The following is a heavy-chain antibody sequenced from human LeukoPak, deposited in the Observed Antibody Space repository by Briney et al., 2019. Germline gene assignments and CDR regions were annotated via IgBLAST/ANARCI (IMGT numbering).Heavy chain of an antibody. Sequence: SESLSLTCGVHGVSTTGYYWSWIRQPPGEALQWIGEIDPSGSTIENPSLKSRVTLSMDTSMNQLFLTLTSVTAADAATYYCARIRCGPTQHRCYNHWGRGALVTVSS. V-gene: IGHV4-34*01. J-gene: IGHJ5*02. CDR2: IDPSGST. CDR1: GVSTTGYY. D-gene: IGHD2-8*01. CDR3: ARIRCGPTQHRCYNH.